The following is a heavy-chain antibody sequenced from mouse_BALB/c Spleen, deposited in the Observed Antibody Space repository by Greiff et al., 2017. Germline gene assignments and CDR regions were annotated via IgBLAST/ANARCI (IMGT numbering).Heavy chain of an antibody. D-gene: IGHD2-4*01. CDR3: ARERYDYDEGAFAY. V-gene: IGHV5-6-5*01. Sequence: EVKLVESGGGLVKPGGSLKPSCAASGFTFSSYAMSWVRQTPEKRLEWVASISSGGSTYYPDSVKGRFTISRDNARNILYLQMSSLRSEDTAMYYCARERYDYDEGAFAYWGQGTLVTVSA. J-gene: IGHJ3*01. CDR2: ISSGGST. CDR1: GFTFSSYA.